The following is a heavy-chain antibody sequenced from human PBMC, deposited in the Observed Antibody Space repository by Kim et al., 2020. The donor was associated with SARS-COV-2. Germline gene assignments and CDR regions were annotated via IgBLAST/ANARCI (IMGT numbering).Heavy chain of an antibody. D-gene: IGHD4-17*01. Sequence: SETLSLTCTVSGGSISSYYLSWIRQPPGKGLEWIGYIYYSGSTNYNPTLKSRVTISVDTAKNQFSLTLSPVTAADTAVYYCARGRTDYGYYPGQSYYGMDVWGQGTTVTVSS. CDR1: GGSISSYY. CDR3: ARGRTDYGYYPGQSYYGMDV. CDR2: IYYSGST. V-gene: IGHV4-59*01. J-gene: IGHJ6*02.